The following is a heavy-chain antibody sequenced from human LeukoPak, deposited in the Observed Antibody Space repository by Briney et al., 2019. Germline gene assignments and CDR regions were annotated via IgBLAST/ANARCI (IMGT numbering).Heavy chain of an antibody. CDR2: ISAYNGNT. D-gene: IGHD2-2*01. Sequence: GASVKVSCKASGYTFTSYGISWVRQAPGQGLEWMGWISAYNGNTNYAQKLQGRVTMTTDTSTSTAYMELRSQRSDDTAVYYCARVRDCSSTSCYIDEYFQHWGQGTLVTVSS. J-gene: IGHJ1*01. V-gene: IGHV1-18*01. CDR1: GYTFTSYG. CDR3: ARVRDCSSTSCYIDEYFQH.